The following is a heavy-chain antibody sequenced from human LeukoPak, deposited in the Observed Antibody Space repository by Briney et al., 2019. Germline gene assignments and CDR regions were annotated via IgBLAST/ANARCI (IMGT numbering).Heavy chain of an antibody. CDR3: ARLQRIAAAGTTMDNWFDP. CDR2: INHSGST. Sequence: PSETLSLTCAVYGGSFSGYYWSWIRQPPGKGLEWIGEINHSGSTNYNPSLKSRVTISVDTSKNQFSLKLSSVTAADTAVYYCARLQRIAAAGTTMDNWFDPWGQGTLVTVSS. V-gene: IGHV4-34*01. J-gene: IGHJ5*02. D-gene: IGHD6-13*01. CDR1: GGSFSGYY.